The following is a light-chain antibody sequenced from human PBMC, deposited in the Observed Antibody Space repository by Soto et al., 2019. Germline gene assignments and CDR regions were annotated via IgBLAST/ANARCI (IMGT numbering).Light chain of an antibody. V-gene: IGKV3-20*01. CDR3: QQYGSSPPLT. J-gene: IGKJ4*02. Sequence: EIVLTQSPDTLSLSPGERATLSCRASQSFSSSYLAWYQQKPGQAPRLLIYDASSRATGIPDRFSGSGSGTDFTLTISRLEPEDFAVYYCQQYGSSPPLTFGGGTKVDIK. CDR2: DAS. CDR1: QSFSSSY.